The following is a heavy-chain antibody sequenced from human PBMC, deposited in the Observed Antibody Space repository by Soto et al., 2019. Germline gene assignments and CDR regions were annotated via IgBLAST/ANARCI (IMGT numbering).Heavy chain of an antibody. CDR1: GGTFSSYA. J-gene: IGHJ6*02. V-gene: IGHV1-69*13. D-gene: IGHD2-8*01. Sequence: SVKVSCKASGGTFSSYAISWVRQAPGQGLEWMGGIIPIFGTANYAQKFQGRVTITADESTSTAYMELSSLRSEDTAVYYCASSTIVLMVYAGGYYGMDVWGQGTTVTV. CDR3: ASSTIVLMVYAGGYYGMDV. CDR2: IIPIFGTA.